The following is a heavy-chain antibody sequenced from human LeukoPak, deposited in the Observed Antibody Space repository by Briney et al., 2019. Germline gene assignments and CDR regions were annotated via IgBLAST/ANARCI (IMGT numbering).Heavy chain of an antibody. J-gene: IGHJ5*02. CDR3: ARHDRQWLLTNWFDP. D-gene: IGHD6-19*01. V-gene: IGHV4-59*08. Sequence: SETLSLTCTVSGGSISSYYWSWVRQPPGKGLEWIGYIYYSGSTNYNPSLKSRVTISVDSSKNQFSLKLSSVTAADTAVYYCARHDRQWLLTNWFDPWGQGTLVTVSS. CDR2: IYYSGST. CDR1: GGSISSYY.